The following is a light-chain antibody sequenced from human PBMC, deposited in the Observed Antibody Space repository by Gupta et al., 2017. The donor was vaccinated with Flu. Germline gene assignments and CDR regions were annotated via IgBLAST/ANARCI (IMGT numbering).Light chain of an antibody. J-gene: IGLJ2*01. Sequence: SYVLTQPPSVSVAPGQTARLNGWGNNIGSKSAHCYQQKPGQAPVMVVYDDSDRPAGIPERFSGYNSGNTATLTISRVEAGDEADYYCQVWDSSIDHVVFGGGTKLTVL. CDR3: QVWDSSIDHVV. CDR2: DDS. V-gene: IGLV3-21*02. CDR1: NIGSKS.